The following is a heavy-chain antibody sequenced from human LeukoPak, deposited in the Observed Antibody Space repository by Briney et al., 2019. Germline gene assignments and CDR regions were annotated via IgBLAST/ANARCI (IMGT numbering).Heavy chain of an antibody. CDR1: GFTFSSYS. CDR3: ARESRRITMVRGLDMDV. Sequence: GGSLRLSCAASGFTFSSYSMHWVRRAPGKGLEWVTNIKEDGSQKYFVDSVKGRFTISRDNAKNSLYLQMNSLRAEDTAVYYCARESRRITMVRGLDMDVWGKGTTVTVSS. D-gene: IGHD3-10*01. CDR2: IKEDGSQK. J-gene: IGHJ6*04. V-gene: IGHV3-7*03.